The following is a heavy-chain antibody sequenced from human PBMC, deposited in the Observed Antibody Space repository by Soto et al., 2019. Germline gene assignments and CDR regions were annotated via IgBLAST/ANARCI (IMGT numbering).Heavy chain of an antibody. CDR2: INYTGRT. CDR3: ARIPYNRWFDP. Sequence: SETLSLTCTVYHRKFSGYFWSWIRQFPGNELEWIGEINYTGRTTYNPSLKSRATMSVDTSKNQFSLKLSSVTAADTAVYYCARIPYNRWFDPWGQGTLVTVSS. D-gene: IGHD1-1*01. V-gene: IGHV4-34*01. CDR1: HRKFSGYF. J-gene: IGHJ5*02.